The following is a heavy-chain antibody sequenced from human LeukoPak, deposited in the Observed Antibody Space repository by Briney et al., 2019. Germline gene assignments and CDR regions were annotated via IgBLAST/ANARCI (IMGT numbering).Heavy chain of an antibody. J-gene: IGHJ4*02. CDR3: ARGGYDSSGYYYGVYFDY. D-gene: IGHD3-22*01. CDR2: INPNSGGT. Sequence: EASVKVSCKASGYTFTSYYMHWVRQAPGQGLEWMGWINPNSGGTNYAQKFQGRVTMTRDTSISTAYMELSRLRSDDTAVYYCARGGYDSSGYYYGVYFDYWGQGTLVTVSS. V-gene: IGHV1-2*02. CDR1: GYTFTSYY.